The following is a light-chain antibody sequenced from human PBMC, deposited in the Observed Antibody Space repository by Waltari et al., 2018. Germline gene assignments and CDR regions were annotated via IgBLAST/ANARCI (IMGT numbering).Light chain of an antibody. CDR3: AAWDDILSGWE. J-gene: IGLJ3*02. Sequence: QSVLTQPPSASGTPGQRVTISCSGSNSNLGSNYVYWYQQLPGTAPKVLIYRNDQRPSEVPDRFSGSKSGTSASLAISGLRSEDEADYYCAAWDDILSGWEFGGGTKLTVL. CDR2: RND. CDR1: NSNLGSNY. V-gene: IGLV1-47*01.